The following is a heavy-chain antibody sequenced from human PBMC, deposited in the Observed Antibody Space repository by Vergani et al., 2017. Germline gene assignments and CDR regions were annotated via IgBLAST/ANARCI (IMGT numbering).Heavy chain of an antibody. CDR3: ARPNYYGGKGY. V-gene: IGHV3-30-3*01. CDR1: GFTFSSYA. J-gene: IGHJ4*02. Sequence: QVQLVQSGGGVVQPGRSLRLSCAASGFTFSSYAMHWVRQAPGKGLEWVAVISYDGSNKYYADSVKGRFTISRDNSKNTLYLQMNSLRAEDTAVYYCARPNYYGGKGYWGQGTRVTVSS. CDR2: ISYDGSNK. D-gene: IGHD4-23*01.